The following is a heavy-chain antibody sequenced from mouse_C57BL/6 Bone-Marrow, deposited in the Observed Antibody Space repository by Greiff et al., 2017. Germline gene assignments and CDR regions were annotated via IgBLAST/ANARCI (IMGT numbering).Heavy chain of an antibody. Sequence: VQLQESGPELVKPGASVKISCKASGYAFTSSWMNWVKQRPGQGLEWIGRIYPGDGDTNYNGKFKGKATLTADKSSSTAYMQLSILTSEDSAVYFCARWGVRDYWGPGTSVTVSS. J-gene: IGHJ4*01. V-gene: IGHV1-82*01. CDR3: ARWGVRDY. D-gene: IGHD2-2*01. CDR1: GYAFTSSW. CDR2: IYPGDGDT.